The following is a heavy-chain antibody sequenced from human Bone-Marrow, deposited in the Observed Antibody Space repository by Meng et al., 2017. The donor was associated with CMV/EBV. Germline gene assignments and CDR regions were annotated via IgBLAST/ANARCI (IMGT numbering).Heavy chain of an antibody. Sequence: GESLKISCAASGFTFSSYGMHWVRQAPGKGLEWVAFIRYDGSNKYYADSVKGRFTISRDNSKTTLYLQMNSLRAEDTAVYYCAKDRVGATGYWGQGTLVTVSS. V-gene: IGHV3-30*02. J-gene: IGHJ4*02. CDR3: AKDRVGATGY. CDR1: GFTFSSYG. CDR2: IRYDGSNK. D-gene: IGHD1-26*01.